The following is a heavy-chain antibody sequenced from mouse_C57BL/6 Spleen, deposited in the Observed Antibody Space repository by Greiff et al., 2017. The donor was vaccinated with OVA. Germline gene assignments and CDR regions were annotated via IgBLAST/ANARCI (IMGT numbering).Heavy chain of an antibody. V-gene: IGHV2-2*01. CDR1: GFSFTSYG. CDR3: ARKGGYYDYDGGYFDY. Sequence: QVQLKESGPGLVQPSQSLSITCTVSGFSFTSYGVHWVRQSPGKGLEWLGVIWSGGSTDYNAAFISRLSISKDNSKSQVFFKMNSLQADDTAIYDCARKGGYYDYDGGYFDYWGQGTTLTVSS. CDR2: IWSGGST. J-gene: IGHJ2*01. D-gene: IGHD2-4*01.